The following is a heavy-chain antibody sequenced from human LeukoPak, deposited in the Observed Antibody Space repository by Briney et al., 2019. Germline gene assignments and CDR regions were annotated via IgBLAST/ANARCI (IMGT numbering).Heavy chain of an antibody. CDR2: ISSSSSYI. CDR1: GFTFSSYS. CDR3: VGLRVPDYDILTGYEFDY. Sequence: EGSLRPSGAASGFTFSSYSMNWVRQAPGKGLEWVSSISSSSSYIYYADSVKGRFTISRDNAKNSLYLQMNSLRAEDTAVYYCVGLRVPDYDILTGYEFDYWGQGTLVTVSS. J-gene: IGHJ4*02. V-gene: IGHV3-21*01. D-gene: IGHD3-9*01.